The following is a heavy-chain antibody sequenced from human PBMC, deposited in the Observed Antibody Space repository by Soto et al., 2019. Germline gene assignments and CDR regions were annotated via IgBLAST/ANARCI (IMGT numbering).Heavy chain of an antibody. J-gene: IGHJ6*03. V-gene: IGHV4-59*12. CDR3: ARDYGDYFYYYYMDV. D-gene: IGHD4-17*01. Sequence: PSETLSLTFTVSGGSISSYYWSWIRQPPGKGLEWIGEINYSGSANYNPSLKSRVTISVDTSKNQFSLKLSSVTAADTAVYYCARDYGDYFYYYYMDVWGKGTTVTVSS. CDR1: GGSISSYY. CDR2: INYSGSA.